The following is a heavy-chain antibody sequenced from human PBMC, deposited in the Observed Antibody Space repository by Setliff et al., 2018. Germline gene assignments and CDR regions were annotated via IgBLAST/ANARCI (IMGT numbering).Heavy chain of an antibody. D-gene: IGHD3-16*01. CDR2: ISGSGSA. CDR1: GGSLSNYY. Sequence: SETLSLTCTVYGGSLSNYYWSWIRQSAGKGLEWVGRISGSGSATYNPSLKSRVSIFIDASNNQVSLDLSSVTAADSAVYYCARDITREPYTGGFYHFDPWGQGALVTVSS. J-gene: IGHJ5*02. CDR3: ARDITREPYTGGFYHFDP. V-gene: IGHV4-4*07.